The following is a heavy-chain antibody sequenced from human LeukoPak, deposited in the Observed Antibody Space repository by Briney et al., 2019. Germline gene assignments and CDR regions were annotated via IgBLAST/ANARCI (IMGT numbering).Heavy chain of an antibody. V-gene: IGHV3-23*01. J-gene: IGHJ6*03. D-gene: IGHD6-6*01. CDR3: AKDRHSSSPYYYYYMDV. CDR1: GFTFSSYA. CDR2: ISGSGGST. Sequence: GGSLRLSCAASGFTFSSYAMSWVRQAPGKGLEWVSAISGSGGSTYYADSVKGRFTISRDNSKNTLYLQMNSLRAEDTAVYYCAKDRHSSSPYYYYYMDVWGKGTTVSVSS.